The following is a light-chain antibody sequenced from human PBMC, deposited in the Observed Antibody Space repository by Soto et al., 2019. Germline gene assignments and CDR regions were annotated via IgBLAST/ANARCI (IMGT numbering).Light chain of an antibody. J-gene: IGLJ3*02. CDR3: SSYTSSSWV. CDR1: SSDVGGYNY. V-gene: IGLV2-14*01. Sequence: QSVLTQPASVSGSPGQSITISCTGTSSDVGGYNYVSWYQQHPGKAPKLMIYDVSNRPSGVSNRFSGSNSGNTASLTISGLQAEDEADYYCSSYTSSSWVFGGGTKLTVL. CDR2: DVS.